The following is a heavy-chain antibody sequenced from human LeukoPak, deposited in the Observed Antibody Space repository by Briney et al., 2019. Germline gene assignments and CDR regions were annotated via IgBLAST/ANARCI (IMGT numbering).Heavy chain of an antibody. V-gene: IGHV4-38-2*01. CDR1: GYSISSGYY. CDR3: ARHIAAAGTN. Sequence: SETLSLTCAVSGYSISSGYYWGWIRQPPGKGLEWIGSIYHSGSTYYNPSLKSRVTISVDTSKNQFSLKLSSVTAADTAVYYCARHIAAAGTNWGQGTLVTVSS. D-gene: IGHD6-13*01. CDR2: IYHSGST. J-gene: IGHJ4*02.